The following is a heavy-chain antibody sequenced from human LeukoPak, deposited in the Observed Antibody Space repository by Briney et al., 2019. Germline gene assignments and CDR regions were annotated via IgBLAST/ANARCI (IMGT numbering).Heavy chain of an antibody. V-gene: IGHV3-23*01. CDR3: ARPGRADAFDI. CDR2: ISGSGGST. CDR1: GFTFSSYV. Sequence: GGSLRLSCAASGFTFSSYVMSWVRQAPGKGLEWVSAISGSGGSTYYADSVKGRFTVSRDNSKNTLYLQMNSLRAEDTAVYYCARPGRADAFDIWGQGTMVTVSS. J-gene: IGHJ3*02.